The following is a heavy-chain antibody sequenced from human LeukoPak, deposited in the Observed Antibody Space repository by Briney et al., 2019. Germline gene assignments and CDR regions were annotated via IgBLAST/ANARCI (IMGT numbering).Heavy chain of an antibody. J-gene: IGHJ4*02. Sequence: GGSLRLSCAASGFGVSDYAMTWIRQSPGKGLEWVSSMSDIGPNTYYADSVKGRFTISRDTSKNTVFLQMNSLRAEDTAVYYCAKDRQPLMVRGASIFDYWGQGTLVTVSS. CDR2: MSDIGPNT. CDR1: GFGVSDYA. V-gene: IGHV3-23*01. CDR3: AKDRQPLMVRGASIFDY. D-gene: IGHD3-10*01.